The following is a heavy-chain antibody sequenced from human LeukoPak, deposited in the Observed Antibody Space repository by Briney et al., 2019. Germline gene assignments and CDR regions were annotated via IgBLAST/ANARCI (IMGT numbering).Heavy chain of an antibody. Sequence: GGSLRLSCAASGFTFSSYSMNWVRQAPGKGLEWVSSISSSSSYIYYADSVKGRFTISRDNAKNSLYLQMNSLRGEDAAVYYCARDQSGGMDVWGQGTTVTVSS. CDR2: ISSSSSYI. D-gene: IGHD2-21*01. V-gene: IGHV3-21*01. CDR3: ARDQSGGMDV. J-gene: IGHJ6*02. CDR1: GFTFSSYS.